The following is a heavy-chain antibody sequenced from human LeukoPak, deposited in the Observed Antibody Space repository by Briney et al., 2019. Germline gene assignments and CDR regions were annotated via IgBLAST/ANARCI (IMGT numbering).Heavy chain of an antibody. CDR1: GGSFSGYY. CDR2: INHSGST. CDR3: ARGRGYCSGGSCHGGRNWFDP. Sequence: SETLSLTCAVYGGSFSGYYWSWLRQPPGKGLEWIGEINHSGSTIYHPSLKSPVTIPVDTSKIQFSLKLSSVTAADTAVYYCARGRGYCSGGSCHGGRNWFDPWGQGTLVTVSS. V-gene: IGHV4-34*01. J-gene: IGHJ5*02. D-gene: IGHD2-15*01.